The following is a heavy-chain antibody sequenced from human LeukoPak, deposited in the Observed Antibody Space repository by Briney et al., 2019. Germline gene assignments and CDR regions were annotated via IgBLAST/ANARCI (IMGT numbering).Heavy chain of an antibody. Sequence: SETLSLTCTVSGGSISSYDWSWIRQPAGKGLEWIGRIYTSGSTNYNPSLKSRVTISVDKSKNQFSLKLSSVTAADTAVYYCARESSYYYDSSGYSGPGDAFDIWGQGTMVTVSS. J-gene: IGHJ3*02. D-gene: IGHD3-22*01. CDR3: ARESSYYYDSSGYSGPGDAFDI. CDR2: IYTSGST. V-gene: IGHV4-4*07. CDR1: GGSISSYD.